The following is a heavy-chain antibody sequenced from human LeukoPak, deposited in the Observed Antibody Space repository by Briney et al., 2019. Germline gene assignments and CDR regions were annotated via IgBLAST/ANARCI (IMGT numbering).Heavy chain of an antibody. Sequence: PGGSLRLSCAASGFTFDDYAMHWVRQAPGKGLEWVSGISWNSGSIDYADSVKGRFTISRDNAKNSLYLQVNSLRAEDTALYYCAKEAPPPYSSRWFGTRYFDDWGQATLVT. CDR3: AKEAPPPYSSRWFGTRYFDD. J-gene: IGHJ4*02. D-gene: IGHD6-13*01. CDR1: GFTFDDYA. CDR2: ISWNSGSI. V-gene: IGHV3-9*01.